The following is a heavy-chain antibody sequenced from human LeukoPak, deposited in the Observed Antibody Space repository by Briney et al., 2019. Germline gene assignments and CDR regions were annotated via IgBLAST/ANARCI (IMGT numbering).Heavy chain of an antibody. Sequence: PGGSLRLSCAASGFTFSSYAMSWVRQAPGKGLEWVSAISGSGGSTYYADSVKGRFTISRDNSKNTLYLQMNSLKTEDTAVYYRTTDRDQLLPSYYYYMDVWGKGTTVTGSS. CDR3: TTDRDQLLPSYYYYMDV. CDR2: ISGSGGST. D-gene: IGHD2-2*01. CDR1: GFTFSSYA. J-gene: IGHJ6*03. V-gene: IGHV3-23*01.